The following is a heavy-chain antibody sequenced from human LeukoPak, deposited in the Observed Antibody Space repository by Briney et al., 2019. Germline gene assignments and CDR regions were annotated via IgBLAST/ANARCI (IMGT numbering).Heavy chain of an antibody. CDR1: GGSISSSSYY. Sequence: SETLSLTCTVSGGSISSSSYYWGWIRQPPGKGLEWIGSIYYSGSTYYNPSLKSRVTISVDTSKNQFSLKLSSVTAADTAVYYCARLGSNPGLTMVRGFFDYWGQGTLVTVSS. D-gene: IGHD3-10*01. J-gene: IGHJ4*02. V-gene: IGHV4-39*01. CDR3: ARLGSNPGLTMVRGFFDY. CDR2: IYYSGST.